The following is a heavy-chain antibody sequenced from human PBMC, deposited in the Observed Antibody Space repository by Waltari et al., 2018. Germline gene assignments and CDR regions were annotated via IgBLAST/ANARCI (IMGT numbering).Heavy chain of an antibody. D-gene: IGHD3-22*01. V-gene: IGHV4-61*02. J-gene: IGHJ4*02. CDR3: ARDKGEGYYDSSGYPLWFFDY. CDR1: GGSIRSGSYY. Sequence: QVQLQESGPGLVKPSQTLSLTCTVSGGSIRSGSYYRSWIRQPAGQGLGWIGRIYTSGGTDYPPAPKCRVTTPVDTSKNRFSLKLSSVTAADTAVYYCARDKGEGYYDSSGYPLWFFDYWGQGTLVTVSS. CDR2: IYTSGGT.